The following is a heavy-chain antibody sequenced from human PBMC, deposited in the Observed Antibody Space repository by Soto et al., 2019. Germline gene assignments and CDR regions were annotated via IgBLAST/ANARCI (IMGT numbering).Heavy chain of an antibody. D-gene: IGHD3-22*01. Sequence: ASVEVSCKXSGYTLTELSMHWVRQAPGKGLEWMGGFDPEDGETIYAQKFQGRVTMTEDTSTDTAYMELSSLRSEDTAVYYCATTVRGGYYYDSSGYYSYFDYWGQGTLVTLSS. J-gene: IGHJ4*02. CDR3: ATTVRGGYYYDSSGYYSYFDY. CDR2: FDPEDGET. CDR1: GYTLTELS. V-gene: IGHV1-24*01.